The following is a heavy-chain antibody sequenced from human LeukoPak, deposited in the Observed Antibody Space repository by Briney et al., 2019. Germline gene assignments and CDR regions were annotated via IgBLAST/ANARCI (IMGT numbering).Heavy chain of an antibody. CDR1: GGSFSGYY. CDR3: ARFDGYKRSYYFDY. J-gene: IGHJ4*02. D-gene: IGHD5-24*01. CDR2: IYTSGST. V-gene: IGHV4-59*10. Sequence: PSETLSLTCAVYGGSFSGYYWSWIRQPAGKGLEWIGRIYTSGSTNYNPSLKSRVTISVDTSKNQFSLKLSSVTAADTAVYYCARFDGYKRSYYFDYWGQGTLVTVSS.